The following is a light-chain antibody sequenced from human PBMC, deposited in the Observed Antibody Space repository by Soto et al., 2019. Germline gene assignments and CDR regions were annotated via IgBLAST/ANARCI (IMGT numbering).Light chain of an antibody. CDR2: DAS. Sequence: EIVLTQSPATLSLSPGERATLSCRASQSVSSYLAWYQQKPGQAPRLLIYDASNRATGIPARFSGSGSGTEFTLTIGSVEPEDFAIYYCQQRSNWPPVTFGGGTKVEIK. CDR3: QQRSNWPPVT. J-gene: IGKJ4*01. CDR1: QSVSSY. V-gene: IGKV3-11*01.